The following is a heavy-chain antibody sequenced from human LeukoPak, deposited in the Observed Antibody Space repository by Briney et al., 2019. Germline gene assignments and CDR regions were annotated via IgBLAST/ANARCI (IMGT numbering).Heavy chain of an antibody. V-gene: IGHV1-8*01. CDR2: MNPNSGNT. CDR3: ARGLLRLGELSLLGHAFDI. Sequence: ASVKVSCKASGYTFTSYDINWVRQATGQGLEWMGWMNPNSGNTGYAQKFQGRVTMTRNTSISTAYMELSSLRSEDTAVYYCARGLLRLGELSLLGHAFDIWGQGTMVTVSS. D-gene: IGHD3-16*02. J-gene: IGHJ3*02. CDR1: GYTFTSYD.